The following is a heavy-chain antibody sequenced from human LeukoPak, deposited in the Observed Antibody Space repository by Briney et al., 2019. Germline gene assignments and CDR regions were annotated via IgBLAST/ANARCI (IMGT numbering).Heavy chain of an antibody. J-gene: IGHJ4*02. CDR1: RFIFRNHG. Sequence: GGSVRLSCAASRFIFRNHGMHWVRQAPGKGLEGVAVIWYDGSNKYYADSVKGRFTISRDNSKNTLYLQMNSLRAEDTAVYYCARDRDARYLDYWGQGTLVTVSS. CDR2: IWYDGSNK. D-gene: IGHD6-6*01. V-gene: IGHV3-33*01. CDR3: ARDRDARYLDY.